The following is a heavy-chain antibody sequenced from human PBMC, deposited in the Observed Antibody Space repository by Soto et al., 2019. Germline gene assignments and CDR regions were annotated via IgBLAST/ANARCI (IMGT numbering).Heavy chain of an antibody. CDR2: TSYSGRP. D-gene: IGHD4-17*01. Sequence: ISQNPGKRLECIGSTSYSGRPYYNPALKSRVTTSVHTSKNPLSLKLTSMTAADTAVYYCATLPHYGDPNAGFCGQGIQVSVSS. CDR3: ATLPHYGDPNAGF. J-gene: IGHJ4*02. V-gene: IGHV4-39*02.